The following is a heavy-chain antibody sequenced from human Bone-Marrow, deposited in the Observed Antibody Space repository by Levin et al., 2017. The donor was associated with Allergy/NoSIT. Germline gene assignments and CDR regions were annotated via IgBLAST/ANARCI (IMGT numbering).Heavy chain of an antibody. V-gene: IGHV5-51*01. D-gene: IGHD1-14*01. Sequence: RGESLKISCKGFGYKFSDYWIGWVRQMPGKGLECMGIIYPGDSDSRYPPSFQGQVSFSVDKSVSTAYMQWSSLKASDSGMYYCARFRGEPCVGAGCSMGDYYALDVWGQGTTVTVSS. CDR1: GYKFSDYW. CDR3: ARFRGEPCVGAGCSMGDYYALDV. CDR2: IYPGDSDS. J-gene: IGHJ6*02.